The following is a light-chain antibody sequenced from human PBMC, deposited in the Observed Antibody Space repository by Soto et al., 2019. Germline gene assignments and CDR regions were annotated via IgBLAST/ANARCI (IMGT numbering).Light chain of an antibody. V-gene: IGLV1-51*01. CDR2: DNN. Sequence: QSVLTQPPSVSAAPGQKVTISCSGSSSNIGNNYVSWYQHLPGTAPKLLIYDNNKRPSGIPDRFSGSKSGTSATLGITGLQTGDEADYYCGPWDTSLSAGVFGAGTKLTVL. J-gene: IGLJ2*01. CDR1: SSNIGNNY. CDR3: GPWDTSLSAGV.